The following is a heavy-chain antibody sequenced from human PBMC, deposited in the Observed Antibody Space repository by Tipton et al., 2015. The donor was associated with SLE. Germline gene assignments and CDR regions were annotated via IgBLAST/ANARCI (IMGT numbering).Heavy chain of an antibody. CDR3: AKARVYSSGLFGY. CDR2: IKQDGSEK. CDR1: GFTFSSYW. J-gene: IGHJ4*02. D-gene: IGHD6-19*01. Sequence: SLRLSCTASGFTFSSYWMSWVRQAPGKGLEWVANIKQDGSEKYYVDSVKGRFTISRDNAKNSLYLQMNSLRAEDTSVYYCAKARVYSSGLFGYWGQGTLVTVSS. V-gene: IGHV3-7*01.